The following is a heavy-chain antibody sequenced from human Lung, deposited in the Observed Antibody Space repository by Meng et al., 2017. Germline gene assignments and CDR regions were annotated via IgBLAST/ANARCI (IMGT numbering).Heavy chain of an antibody. V-gene: IGHV3-23*01. Sequence: GESLRLSCAASGFTFNSYAMSWVRQAPGKGLEWVSAISGSGGSTYYADSVKGRFTISRDNSKNTLYLQMNSLRAEDTAVYYCASDYYDSSGYYQSLDYWGQGTLVTVSS. CDR1: GFTFNSYA. CDR3: ASDYYDSSGYYQSLDY. J-gene: IGHJ4*02. CDR2: ISGSGGST. D-gene: IGHD3-22*01.